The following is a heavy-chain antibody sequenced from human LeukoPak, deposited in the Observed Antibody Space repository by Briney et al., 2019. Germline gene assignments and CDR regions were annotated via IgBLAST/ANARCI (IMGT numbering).Heavy chain of an antibody. CDR3: ASPRRQQHWWC. CDR2: IYHSGST. V-gene: IGHV4-38-2*01. Sequence: SETLSLTCAVSGYSISSGYYWGWIRQPPAKGLEWIGSIYHSGSTYYNPSLKSRVTISVDTSKNQFSLKLSSVTAADTAVYYCASPRRQQHWWCWGQGTLVTVSS. D-gene: IGHD2-21*01. CDR1: GYSISSGYY. J-gene: IGHJ4*02.